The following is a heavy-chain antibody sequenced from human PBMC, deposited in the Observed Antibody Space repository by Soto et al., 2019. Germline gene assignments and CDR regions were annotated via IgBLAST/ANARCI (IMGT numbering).Heavy chain of an antibody. V-gene: IGHV3-9*01. CDR3: AKDAVGFGELVSGNWFDP. J-gene: IGHJ5*02. Sequence: PGGSLRLSCAASGFTFDDYAMHWVRQAPGKGLEWVSGISWNSGSIGYADSVKGRFTISRDNAKNSLYLQMNSLRAEDTALYYCAKDAVGFGELVSGNWFDPWGQGTLVTVSS. D-gene: IGHD3-10*01. CDR1: GFTFDDYA. CDR2: ISWNSGSI.